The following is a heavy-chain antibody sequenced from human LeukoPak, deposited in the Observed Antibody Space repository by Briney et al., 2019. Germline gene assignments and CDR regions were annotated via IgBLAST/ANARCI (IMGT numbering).Heavy chain of an antibody. D-gene: IGHD5-12*01. Sequence: SETLSLTCTVSGGSINRYYWNWIRQPPGKGLEWIGYNYYTGDTNYTPSLKSRVTISVDTSKTQFSLKLTSVTAADTAVYYCARDRGYSGYDYYGMDVWGQGTTVTVSS. CDR1: GGSINRYY. CDR3: ARDRGYSGYDYYGMDV. J-gene: IGHJ6*02. V-gene: IGHV4-59*01. CDR2: NYYTGDT.